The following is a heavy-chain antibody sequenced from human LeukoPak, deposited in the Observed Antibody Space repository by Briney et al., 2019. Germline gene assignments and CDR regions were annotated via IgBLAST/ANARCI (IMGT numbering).Heavy chain of an antibody. V-gene: IGHV4-34*01. D-gene: IGHD3-10*01. J-gene: IGHJ4*02. CDR1: GGSFGGYY. CDR2: INHSGST. Sequence: SETLSLTCAVYGGSFGGYYWSWIRQPPGKGLEWIGEINHSGSTNYNPSLKSRVTISVDTPKNQFSLKLSSVTAADTAVYYCARGRRGPDYWGQGTLVTVSS. CDR3: ARGRRGPDY.